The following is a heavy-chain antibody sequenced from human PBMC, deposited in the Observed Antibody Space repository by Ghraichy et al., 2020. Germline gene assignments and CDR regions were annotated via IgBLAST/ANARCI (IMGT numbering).Heavy chain of an antibody. Sequence: ASVKVSCKASGYTFTNYGTSWVRQAPGQGLEWMGWISTYNGNTNYAQKLQGRVTMTTDTSTSTAYMELRSLRSDDTAVYYCARDLWSGNWNYGKAMDVWGQGTTVTVSS. CDR2: ISTYNGNT. J-gene: IGHJ6*02. V-gene: IGHV1-18*01. CDR1: GYTFTNYG. D-gene: IGHD1-7*01. CDR3: ARDLWSGNWNYGKAMDV.